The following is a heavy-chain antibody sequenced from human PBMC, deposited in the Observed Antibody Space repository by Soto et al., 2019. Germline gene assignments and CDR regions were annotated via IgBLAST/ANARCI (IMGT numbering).Heavy chain of an antibody. J-gene: IGHJ6*02. CDR1: GGTFSSYA. CDR3: ASSYGSGSYYRGMTYYYYGMDV. V-gene: IGHV1-69*13. Sequence: SVKVSCKASGGTFSSYAISWVRQAPGQGLEWMGGIIPIFGTANYAQKFQGRVTITADESTSAAYMELSSLRSEDTAVYYCASSYGSGSYYRGMTYYYYGMDVWGQGTTVTVSS. CDR2: IIPIFGTA. D-gene: IGHD3-10*01.